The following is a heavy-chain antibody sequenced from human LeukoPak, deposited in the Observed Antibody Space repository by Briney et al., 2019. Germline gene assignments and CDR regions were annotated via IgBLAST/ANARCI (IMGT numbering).Heavy chain of an antibody. CDR1: GFTFDDYA. D-gene: IGHD1-26*01. CDR3: AKGELDY. Sequence: GRSLRLSCAASGFTFDDYAMHWVRQAPGKGLEWVSGISWNSGNIGYADSVKGRFTISRDNAKNSLYLQMNSLRAEDMALYYCAKGELDYWGQGTLVTVSS. CDR2: ISWNSGNI. V-gene: IGHV3-9*03. J-gene: IGHJ4*02.